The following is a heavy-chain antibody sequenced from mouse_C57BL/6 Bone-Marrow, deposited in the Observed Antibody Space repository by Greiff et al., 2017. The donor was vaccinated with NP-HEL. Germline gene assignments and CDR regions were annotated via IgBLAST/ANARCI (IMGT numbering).Heavy chain of an antibody. J-gene: IGHJ4*01. V-gene: IGHV1-61*01. Sequence: QVQLQQPGAELVRPGSSVKLSCKASGYTFTSYWMDWVKQRPGQGLEWIGNIYPSDSETHYNQKFKDKATLTVDKSSSTAYMQLSILTSEYSAVYYCARERTGTGYYAMDYWGQGTSVTVSS. CDR3: ARERTGTGYYAMDY. CDR2: IYPSDSET. D-gene: IGHD4-1*01. CDR1: GYTFTSYW.